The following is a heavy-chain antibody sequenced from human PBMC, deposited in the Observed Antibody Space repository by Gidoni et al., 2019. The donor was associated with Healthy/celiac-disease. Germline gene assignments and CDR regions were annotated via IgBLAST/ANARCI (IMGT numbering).Heavy chain of an antibody. J-gene: IGHJ5*02. CDR2: ISSSSSYI. CDR3: ARDTNWGTGGFDP. V-gene: IGHV3-21*01. CDR1: GFTFSSYS. D-gene: IGHD7-27*01. Sequence: EVQLVESGGGLVKPGGSLRRSCAASGFTFSSYSMNWVRQAPGKGLEWVSSISSSSSYIYYADSVKGRFTISRDNAKNSLYLQMNSLRAEDTAVYYCARDTNWGTGGFDPWGQGTLVTVSS.